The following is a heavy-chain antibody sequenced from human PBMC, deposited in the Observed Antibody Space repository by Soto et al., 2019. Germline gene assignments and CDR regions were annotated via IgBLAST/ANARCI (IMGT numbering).Heavy chain of an antibody. CDR1: GYTFTDYY. D-gene: IGHD6-19*01. CDR2: INPSGGST. V-gene: IGHV1-46*01. J-gene: IGHJ6*02. CDR3: ARDRSSGWYYYYYGMDV. Sequence: ASVKVSCKASGYTFTDYYMHWVRQAPGQGLEWMGIINPSGGSTSYAQKFQGRVTMTRDTSTSTVYMELSSLRSEDTAVYYCARDRSSGWYYYYYGMDVWGQGTTVTVSS.